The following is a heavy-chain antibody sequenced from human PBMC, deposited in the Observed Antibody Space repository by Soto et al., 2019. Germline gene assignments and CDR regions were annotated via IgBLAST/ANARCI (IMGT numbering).Heavy chain of an antibody. Sequence: GGSLRLSCTASGFIFDNFGTSWVRQAPGKGLEWISSISGSGFKKYYADPVKGRFTISRDNSKSTVYLELNNLSAEDTAVYHCAKNQGVELVPLATVDWFDPWGQGSVVTVSS. CDR3: AKNQGVELVPLATVDWFDP. D-gene: IGHD1-26*01. CDR2: ISGSGFKK. V-gene: IGHV3-23*01. CDR1: GFIFDNFG. J-gene: IGHJ5*02.